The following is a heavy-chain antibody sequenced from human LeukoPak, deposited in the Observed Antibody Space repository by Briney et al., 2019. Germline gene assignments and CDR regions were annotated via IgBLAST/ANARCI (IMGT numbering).Heavy chain of an antibody. Sequence: PGGSLRLSCAASGFTFSSYGMHWVRQAPGKGLEWVAVISYDGSNKYYADSVKGRFTISRDNSKNTLYLQMNSLRAEDTAVYYCAKDLNPYGMDVWGQGTTVTVSS. V-gene: IGHV3-30*18. CDR2: ISYDGSNK. CDR3: AKDLNPYGMDV. CDR1: GFTFSSYG. J-gene: IGHJ6*02.